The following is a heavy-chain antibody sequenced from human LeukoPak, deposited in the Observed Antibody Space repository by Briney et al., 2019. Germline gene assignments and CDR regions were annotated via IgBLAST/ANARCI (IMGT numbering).Heavy chain of an antibody. CDR2: ISAYNGNT. D-gene: IGHD2-2*01. V-gene: IGHV1-18*01. Sequence: GASVKVSCKASGYTFTSYGISWVRQAPGQGLEWMGWISAYNGNTNYAQKLQGRVTMTTDTSTSTAYMELRSLRSDDTAVYYCARDARIGYCCSTICPLRDYWGQGTLVSVSS. CDR1: GYTFTSYG. CDR3: ARDARIGYCCSTICPLRDY. J-gene: IGHJ4*02.